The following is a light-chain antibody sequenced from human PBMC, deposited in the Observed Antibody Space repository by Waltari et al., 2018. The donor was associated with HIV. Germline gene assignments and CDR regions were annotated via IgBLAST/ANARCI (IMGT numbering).Light chain of an antibody. J-gene: IGKJ4*01. V-gene: IGKV1-39*01. CDR1: QSISTY. CDR3: QQNYITPLT. Sequence: DIQMTQSPSPLSASVGDRVTITCRASQSISTYLNWYQQKPGKAPKPLIYAASKLQSGVPSRFSGSGAGTDFTLTISSLQPEDSATYYCQQNYITPLTFGGGAKVEIK. CDR2: AAS.